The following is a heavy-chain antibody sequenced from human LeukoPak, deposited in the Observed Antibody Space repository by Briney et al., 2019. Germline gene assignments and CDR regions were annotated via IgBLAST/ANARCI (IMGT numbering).Heavy chain of an antibody. CDR3: ARDGWPATANPNDAFDI. D-gene: IGHD2-21*02. V-gene: IGHV4-61*01. CDR1: GGSISSSSYY. Sequence: SETLSLTCTVSGGSISSSSYYWGWIRQPPGKGLEWIGYIYYSGSTNYNPSLKSRVTISVDTSKNQFSLKLSSVTAADTAVYYCARDGWPATANPNDAFDIWGQGTMVTVSS. CDR2: IYYSGST. J-gene: IGHJ3*02.